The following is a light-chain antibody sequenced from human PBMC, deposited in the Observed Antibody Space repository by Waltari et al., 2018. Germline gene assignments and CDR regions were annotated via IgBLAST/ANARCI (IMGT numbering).Light chain of an antibody. V-gene: IGLV8-61*01. J-gene: IGLJ3*02. CDR1: SGSVSTSDY. Sequence: QTVVTQEPAFSVSPGGTITLTCALTSGSVSTSDYPRWDQQTPGQAPRTLIYSTNIRSSGVPDRFSGSIIGNKAALTITGAQADDESDYYCVLYGGNGIWVFGGGTRLTVL. CDR2: STN. CDR3: VLYGGNGIWV.